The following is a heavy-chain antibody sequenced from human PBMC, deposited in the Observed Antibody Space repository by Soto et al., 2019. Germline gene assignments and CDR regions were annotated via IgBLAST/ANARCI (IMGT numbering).Heavy chain of an antibody. D-gene: IGHD6-6*01. CDR1: GYAFASYG. J-gene: IGHJ3*02. CDR3: ARVRRGIAARRAFDI. V-gene: IGHV4-59*01. CDR2: IYYSGST. Sequence: SCQASGYAFASYGISWIRQPPGKGLEWIGYIYYSGSTNYNPSLKSRVTISVDTSKNQFSLRLSSVTAADTAVYYCARVRRGIAARRAFDIWGQGTMVTVSS.